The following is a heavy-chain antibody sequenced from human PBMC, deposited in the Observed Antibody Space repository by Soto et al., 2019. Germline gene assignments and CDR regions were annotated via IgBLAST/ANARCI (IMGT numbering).Heavy chain of an antibody. Sequence: EVQLLQSGGGLIQPGGSLRLSCAASGFTFDNYAMNWVRQAPGKGLEWVSIISDSGGSTYYTDTVKGRFTISRDNPKNTRYLKRTSPRDKDTAVYACAKDIRGGVGVFDIWGQGTMVVVSS. J-gene: IGHJ3*02. CDR2: ISDSGGST. CDR3: AKDIRGGVGVFDI. V-gene: IGHV3-23*01. D-gene: IGHD1-26*01. CDR1: GFTFDNYA.